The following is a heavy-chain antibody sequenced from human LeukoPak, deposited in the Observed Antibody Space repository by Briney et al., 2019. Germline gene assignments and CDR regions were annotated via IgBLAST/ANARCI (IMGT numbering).Heavy chain of an antibody. V-gene: IGHV4-39*01. CDR3: ARAPVVPAAIGESGAFDI. CDR1: GGSISSSSYY. J-gene: IGHJ3*02. Sequence: SETLSLTCTVSGGSISSSSYYWGWIRQPPGKGLEWIGSIYYSGSTYYNPSLKSRVTISVDTSKNQFSLKLSSVTAADTAVYYCARAPVVPAAIGESGAFDIWGQGTMVTVSS. CDR2: IYYSGST. D-gene: IGHD2-2*01.